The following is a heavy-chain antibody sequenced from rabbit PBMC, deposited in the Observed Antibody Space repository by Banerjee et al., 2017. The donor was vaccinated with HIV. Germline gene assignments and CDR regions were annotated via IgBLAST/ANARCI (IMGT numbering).Heavy chain of an antibody. Sequence: QQLVESGGGLVTLGGSLKLSCKVSGIDFSTYGISWVRQAPGKGLEWIAYIYPGFGTTDYASWVNGRFTISLDNAQNTVFLQMTSLTAADTATYFCARAAGYGGYGYATGFTLWGPGTLVTVS. CDR1: GIDFSTYG. V-gene: IGHV1S7*01. J-gene: IGHJ4*01. D-gene: IGHD6-1*01. CDR3: ARAAGYGGYGYATGFTL. CDR2: IYPGFGTT.